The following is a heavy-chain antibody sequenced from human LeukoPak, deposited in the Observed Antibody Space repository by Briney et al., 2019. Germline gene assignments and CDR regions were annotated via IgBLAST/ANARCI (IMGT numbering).Heavy chain of an antibody. CDR3: ARGGQWLDGGFHY. Sequence: PSETLSLTCTVSSDSISSGSYYWSWIRQPAGNGLEWIGRIYTSGSTNYNPSLKSRVTISVDTSKNQFSLKLSSVTAADTAVYYCARGGQWLDGGFHYWGQGTLVTVSS. CDR2: IYTSGST. J-gene: IGHJ4*02. D-gene: IGHD6-19*01. V-gene: IGHV4-61*02. CDR1: SDSISSGSYY.